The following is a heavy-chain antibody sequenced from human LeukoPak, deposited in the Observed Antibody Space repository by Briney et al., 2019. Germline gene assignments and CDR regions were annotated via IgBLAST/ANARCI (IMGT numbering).Heavy chain of an antibody. Sequence: SETLSLTCTVSGDSISSSTCYWGWIRQPPGKGLEWIGSIYYSGSTYDNPSLKSRVTISVDTSKNQFSLKLSSVTAADTAVYYCAKVAVTGYNWFDPWGQGTLVTVSS. D-gene: IGHD2-21*02. CDR1: GDSISSSTCY. CDR3: AKVAVTGYNWFDP. V-gene: IGHV4-39*07. CDR2: IYYSGST. J-gene: IGHJ5*02.